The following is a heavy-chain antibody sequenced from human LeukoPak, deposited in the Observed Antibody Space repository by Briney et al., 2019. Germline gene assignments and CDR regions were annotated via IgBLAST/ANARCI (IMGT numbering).Heavy chain of an antibody. V-gene: IGHV3-30-3*01. CDR2: ISYDGSNK. Sequence: GRSLRLSCAASGFTFSSYAMHWVRQAPGKGLEWVAVISYDGSNKYYADSVKGRFTISRDNSKNTLYLQMNSLRAEDTAVYYCARGLGYCSSTSCYAHYYYYGMDVWGQGTTVTVSS. D-gene: IGHD2-2*01. CDR3: ARGLGYCSSTSCYAHYYYYGMDV. J-gene: IGHJ6*02. CDR1: GFTFSSYA.